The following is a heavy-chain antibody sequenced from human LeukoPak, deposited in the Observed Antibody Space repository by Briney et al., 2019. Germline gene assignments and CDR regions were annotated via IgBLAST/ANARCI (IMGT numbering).Heavy chain of an antibody. CDR3: ASIITMVRGVPAGAFDI. Sequence: PGGSLRLSCAASGFTFSSYGTHWVRQAPGKGLEWVAFIRYDGSNKYYADSVKGRFTISRDNSKNTLYLQMNSLRAEDTAVYYCASIITMVRGVPAGAFDIWGQGTMVTVSS. CDR2: IRYDGSNK. D-gene: IGHD3-10*01. J-gene: IGHJ3*02. V-gene: IGHV3-30*02. CDR1: GFTFSSYG.